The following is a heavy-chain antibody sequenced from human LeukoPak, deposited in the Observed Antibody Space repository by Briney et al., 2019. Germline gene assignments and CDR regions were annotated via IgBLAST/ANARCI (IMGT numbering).Heavy chain of an antibody. D-gene: IGHD2-2*01. CDR3: ARDYATAFDP. J-gene: IGHJ5*02. CDR2: IYYSGSS. CDR1: GGSISSYY. Sequence: SETLSLTCTVSGGSISSYYWSWIRQPPGQGLEWIGYIYYSGSSNYNPSLKSRVTISVDTSKNQFSLKLSSVTAADTAVYYCARDYATAFDPWGQGTLVTVSS. V-gene: IGHV4-59*01.